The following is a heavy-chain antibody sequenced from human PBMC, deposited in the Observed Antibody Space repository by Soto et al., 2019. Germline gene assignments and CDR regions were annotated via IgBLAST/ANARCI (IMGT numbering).Heavy chain of an antibody. Sequence: GGSLRLSCAASGFTFSSYWMSWVRQAPGKGLEWVANIKQDGSEKYYVDSVKGRFTISRDNAKNSLYLQMNSLRAEDTAVYYCARDPVRSSGYYYYYCIDVWGQGTTVTVSS. CDR3: ARDPVRSSGYYYYYCIDV. V-gene: IGHV3-7*01. CDR1: GFTFSSYW. J-gene: IGHJ6*02. CDR2: IKQDGSEK. D-gene: IGHD3-22*01.